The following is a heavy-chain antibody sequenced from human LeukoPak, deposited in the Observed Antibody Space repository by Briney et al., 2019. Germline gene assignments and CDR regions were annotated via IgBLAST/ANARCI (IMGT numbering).Heavy chain of an antibody. CDR3: ARHAYGSGSKY. CDR1: GGSISSSDFN. V-gene: IGHV4-39*01. CDR2: ISYTGTS. J-gene: IGHJ4*02. D-gene: IGHD3-10*01. Sequence: SETLSLTCSVSGGSISSSDFNWGWIRQPPGKGLEWIGHISYTGTSYYNSSLNGRVTLSVDTSNNQFSLKVYSVTAADTAVYYYARHAYGSGSKYWGQGILVTVSS.